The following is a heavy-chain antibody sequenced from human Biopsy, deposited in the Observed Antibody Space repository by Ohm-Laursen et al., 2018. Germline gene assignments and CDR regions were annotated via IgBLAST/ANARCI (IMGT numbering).Heavy chain of an antibody. V-gene: IGHV3-74*03. CDR2: INKDGSTL. D-gene: IGHD4-11*01. CDR3: AKDLHNYGMDV. CDR1: GFTFSSYW. Sequence: LSLTCAASGFTFSSYWMNWVRHVPGKGLVWVATINKDGSTLQYVDSVRGRFTISRDNAKNTLHLQMNSLRADDTAIYYCAKDLHNYGMDVWGQGTTVTVSS. J-gene: IGHJ6*02.